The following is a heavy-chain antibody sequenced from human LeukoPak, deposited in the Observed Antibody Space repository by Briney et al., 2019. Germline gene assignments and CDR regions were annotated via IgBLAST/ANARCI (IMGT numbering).Heavy chain of an antibody. CDR1: GGSISSGGYY. D-gene: IGHD6-6*01. CDR2: IYYSGRT. J-gene: IGHJ4*02. CDR3: ARRSSSSGYFDY. Sequence: SQTLSLTCTVSGGSISSGGYYWSWIRQHPGKGLEWMGYIYYSGRTYYNPSLESRVIISLDTSKNLFSLKLSSVTAADTAVYYCARRSSSSGYFDYWGQGTLVTVSS. V-gene: IGHV4-31*03.